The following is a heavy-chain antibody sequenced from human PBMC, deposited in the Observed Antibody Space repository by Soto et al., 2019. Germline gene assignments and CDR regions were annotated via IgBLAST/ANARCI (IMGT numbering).Heavy chain of an antibody. V-gene: IGHV3-7*03. Sequence: GGALRLSCAASGFTCSSYWMSWVRQAPGKGLEWVANIKQDGSEKYYVDSVKGRFTISRDNAKNSLYLQMNSLRAEDTAVYYCARDQPYNWFDPWGQGTLVTV. CDR1: GFTCSSYW. CDR3: ARDQPYNWFDP. J-gene: IGHJ5*02. CDR2: IKQDGSEK.